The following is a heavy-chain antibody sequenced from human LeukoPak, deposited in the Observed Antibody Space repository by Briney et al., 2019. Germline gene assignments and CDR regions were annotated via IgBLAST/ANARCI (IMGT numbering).Heavy chain of an antibody. D-gene: IGHD2-2*01. Sequence: GESLKISCRGSGYSFTNSWIVWVRQMPGKGLEWMGIIYPGDSYTTYSPSFQGQVTISADRSSSTAYLQWSSLKASDTAMFYCARRITSSFFDSWGQGTLVIVSS. CDR2: IYPGDSYT. J-gene: IGHJ4*02. CDR1: GYSFTNSW. CDR3: ARRITSSFFDS. V-gene: IGHV5-51*01.